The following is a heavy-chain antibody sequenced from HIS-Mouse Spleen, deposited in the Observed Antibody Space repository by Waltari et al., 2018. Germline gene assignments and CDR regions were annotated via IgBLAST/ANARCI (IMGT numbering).Heavy chain of an antibody. V-gene: IGHV3-30-3*01. D-gene: IGHD5-18*01. Sequence: VQPGRSLRLSCAASGFTFSSYAMHWVRQAPGKGLEWVAVISYDGSNKYYADSVKGRFTISRDNSKNTLYLQMNSLRAEDTAVYYCARGFVDTAMVDYWGQGTLVTVSS. CDR1: GFTFSSYA. CDR3: ARGFVDTAMVDY. CDR2: ISYDGSNK. J-gene: IGHJ4*02.